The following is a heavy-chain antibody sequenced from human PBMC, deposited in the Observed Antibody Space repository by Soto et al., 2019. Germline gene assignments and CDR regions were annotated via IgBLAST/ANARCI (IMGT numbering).Heavy chain of an antibody. CDR1: GGTFSSYA. CDR3: ARVKWELLGGAFDI. Sequence: GASVKVSCKASGGTFSSYAISWVRQAPGQGLEWMGGIIPIFGTANYAQKFQGRVTITADESTSTAYMELSSLRSEDTAVYYCARVKWELLGGAFDIWRQGTMVTVSS. CDR2: IIPIFGTA. J-gene: IGHJ3*02. D-gene: IGHD1-26*01. V-gene: IGHV1-69*13.